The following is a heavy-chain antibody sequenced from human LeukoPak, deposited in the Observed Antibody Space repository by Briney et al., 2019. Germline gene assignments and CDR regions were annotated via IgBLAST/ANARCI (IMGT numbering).Heavy chain of an antibody. J-gene: IGHJ4*02. CDR3: AKDNFGLVPYCFDS. CDR1: GFTFTDYA. CDR2: IGGGGFNT. Sequence: GGSLRLSCVASGFTFTDYATSWVRQAPGKGLEWVSSIGGGGFNTHYADSVKGRFSISRDTSTNTLYLEMNSLRADDSALYYCAKDNFGLVPYCFDSWGQGTLVTVSS. V-gene: IGHV3-23*01. D-gene: IGHD2-21*01.